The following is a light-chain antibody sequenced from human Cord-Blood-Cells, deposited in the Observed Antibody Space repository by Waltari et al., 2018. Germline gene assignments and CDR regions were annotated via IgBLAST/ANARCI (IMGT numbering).Light chain of an antibody. CDR3: QQYDNLPWT. V-gene: IGKV1-33*01. CDR1: QDIRNY. J-gene: IGKJ1*01. Sequence: DIQMTQSPSSLSASVGDRVTITCQASQDIRNYLNWYQQKPGKAPKLLIYDASNLETGVPSRFSGSGSGTDFTFTISSLQPEDIATYYCQQYDNLPWTFGXGTKVXIK. CDR2: DAS.